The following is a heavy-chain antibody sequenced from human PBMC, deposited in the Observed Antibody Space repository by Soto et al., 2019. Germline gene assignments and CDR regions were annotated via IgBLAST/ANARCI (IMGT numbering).Heavy chain of an antibody. D-gene: IGHD3-3*01. J-gene: IGHJ6*02. Sequence: PGGSLRLSCAASGFTFSSYSMNWVRQAPGKGLEWVSSISSSSSYIYYADSVKGRFTISRDNAKNSLYLQMNSLRAEDTAVYYCARDYRFLEWLLPRINYYYYGMDVWGQGTTVTVSS. CDR3: ARDYRFLEWLLPRINYYYYGMDV. CDR2: ISSSSSYI. V-gene: IGHV3-21*01. CDR1: GFTFSSYS.